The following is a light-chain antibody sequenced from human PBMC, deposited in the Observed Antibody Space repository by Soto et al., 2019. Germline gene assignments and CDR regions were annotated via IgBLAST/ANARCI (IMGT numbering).Light chain of an antibody. CDR1: QSVSSN. CDR3: PQYASSRRP. V-gene: IGKV3-20*01. CDR2: GAS. J-gene: IGKJ1*01. Sequence: EIGISQARASLALSTSERATLSFRASQSVSSNLAWYQQKPGQAPRLLIYGASSRATGIPDRFSGSGSGTDLTLTISRSEPDDFAVYYCPQYASSRRPFGQGTKVDIK.